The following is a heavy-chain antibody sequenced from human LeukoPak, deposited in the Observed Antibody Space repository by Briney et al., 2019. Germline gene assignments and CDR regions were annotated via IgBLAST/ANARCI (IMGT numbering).Heavy chain of an antibody. CDR1: GFTFSSYA. Sequence: PGGSLRLSCAASGFTFSSYAMHWVRQAPGKELEWVAVISYDGSNKYYADSVKGRFTISRDNSKNTLYLQMNSLRAEDTAVYYCARDKVGQYCSGGSCYEYYYYYGMDVWGQGTTVTVSS. CDR2: ISYDGSNK. V-gene: IGHV3-30-3*01. D-gene: IGHD2-15*01. CDR3: ARDKVGQYCSGGSCYEYYYYYGMDV. J-gene: IGHJ6*02.